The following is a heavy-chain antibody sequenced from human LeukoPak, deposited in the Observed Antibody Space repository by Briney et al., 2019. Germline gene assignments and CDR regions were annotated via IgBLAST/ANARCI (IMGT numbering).Heavy chain of an antibody. Sequence: SETLSLTCTVYGGSISDYYWSWIRQPPGKGLEWIGHMYHSGSTNYNPSLKSRVTISVDTSKNQFSLKLSSVTAADTAVYYCAREDGDCSSTSCPSLDYWGQGTLVTVSS. CDR2: MYHSGST. J-gene: IGHJ4*02. CDR1: GGSISDYY. D-gene: IGHD2-2*03. V-gene: IGHV4-59*12. CDR3: AREDGDCSSTSCPSLDY.